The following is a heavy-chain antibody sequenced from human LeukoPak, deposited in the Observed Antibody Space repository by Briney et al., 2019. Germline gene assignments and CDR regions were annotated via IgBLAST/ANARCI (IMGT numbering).Heavy chain of an antibody. V-gene: IGHV6-1*01. CDR2: TYYRSNWYN. D-gene: IGHD2-15*01. J-gene: IGHJ6*03. CDR3: AREAPRTGVYCSGGSCYRQSYYYYYYMDV. Sequence: SQTLSLTCAISGDSVSSNSAAWNWIRQSPSRGLEWLGRTYYRSNWYNDYAVSVKSRITINPDTSKNQFSLQLNSVTPEDTAVYYCAREAPRTGVYCSGGSCYRQSYYYYYYMDVWGKGTTVTVSS. CDR1: GDSVSSNSAA.